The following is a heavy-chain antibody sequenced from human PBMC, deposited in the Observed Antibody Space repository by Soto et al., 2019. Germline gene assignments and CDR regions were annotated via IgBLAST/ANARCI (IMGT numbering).Heavy chain of an antibody. CDR2: IWYDGSNK. D-gene: IGHD4-17*01. Sequence: QVQLVESGGGVVQPGRSLRLSCAASGFTFSSYGMHWVRQAPGKGLEWVAVIWYDGSNKYYADSVKGRFTIFRDNSKNTMCLQMSSLRVEDTAVYYCARDMKVTTEDGMDVWGQGTTVTVSS. J-gene: IGHJ6*02. V-gene: IGHV3-33*01. CDR1: GFTFSSYG. CDR3: ARDMKVTTEDGMDV.